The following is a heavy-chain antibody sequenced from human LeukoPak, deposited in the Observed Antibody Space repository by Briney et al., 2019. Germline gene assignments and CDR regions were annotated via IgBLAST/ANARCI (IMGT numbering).Heavy chain of an antibody. CDR2: ISYDGSNK. Sequence: GRSLRLSCAASGFTFSSYAMHWVRQAPGKGLEWVAVISYDGSNKYYADSVKGRFTISRDNSKNTLYLQMNSLRAEDTAVYYCARDRNGDYNNYYYYGMDVWGQGTTVTVSS. V-gene: IGHV3-30-3*01. CDR3: ARDRNGDYNNYYYYGMDV. J-gene: IGHJ6*02. CDR1: GFTFSSYA. D-gene: IGHD4-17*01.